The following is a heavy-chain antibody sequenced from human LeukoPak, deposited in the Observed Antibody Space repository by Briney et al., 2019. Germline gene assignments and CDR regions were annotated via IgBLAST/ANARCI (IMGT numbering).Heavy chain of an antibody. Sequence: GASVKVSCKASGYTFTSYAMNWVRQAPGQGLEWMGWINTNPGNPTYAQGFTGRFVFSLDTSVSTAYLQISSLKAEDTAVYYCATQTKIDAFDIWGQGTMVTVSS. V-gene: IGHV7-4-1*02. J-gene: IGHJ3*02. CDR1: GYTFTSYA. CDR2: INTNPGNP. CDR3: ATQTKIDAFDI.